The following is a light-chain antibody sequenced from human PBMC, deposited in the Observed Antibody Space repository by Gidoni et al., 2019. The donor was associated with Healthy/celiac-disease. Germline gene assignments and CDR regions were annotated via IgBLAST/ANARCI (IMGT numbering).Light chain of an antibody. J-gene: IGLJ2*01. CDR2: QDS. Sequence: SYELTPPPSVSVSPGQTASITSSGDKLGDKYACWYQQKPGQSPVLVIYQDSKRPSGIPERFSGSNSGNTATLTISGTQAMDEADYYCQAWDSSTAHVVFGGGTKLTVL. CDR1: KLGDKY. V-gene: IGLV3-1*01. CDR3: QAWDSSTAHVV.